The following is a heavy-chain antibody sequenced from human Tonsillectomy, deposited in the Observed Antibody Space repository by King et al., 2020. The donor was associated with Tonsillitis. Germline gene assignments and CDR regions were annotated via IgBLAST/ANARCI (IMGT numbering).Heavy chain of an antibody. D-gene: IGHD6-13*01. V-gene: IGHV3-30*18. CDR3: AKVEWETAATDGSFDL. Sequence: VQLVESGGGVVQPGRSLRLSCVASGFTFSSYDMHWVRQAPGKGLEWVAVTSFDGYNKDYADSVKGRFTISRDNYKNTLSLQMNSLRGDDTAVYYCAKVEWETAATDGSFDLWGHGTLVTVSS. CDR1: GFTFSSYD. CDR2: TSFDGYNK. J-gene: IGHJ2*01.